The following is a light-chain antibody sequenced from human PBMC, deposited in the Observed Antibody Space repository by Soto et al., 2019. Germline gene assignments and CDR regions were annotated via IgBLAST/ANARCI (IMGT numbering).Light chain of an antibody. V-gene: IGLV1-47*01. CDR3: AAWDSSRGGPA. CDR1: DSNIGSKY. J-gene: IGLJ2*01. Sequence: QSVLTQPPSASATPGHRVTISCSGSDSNIGSKYVYWYQQLPGTAPKLLMYRNNQRPSGVPDRFSGSKSGTSASLAINGPRSGEGADFYCAAWDSSRGGPAFGGGPKVTVL. CDR2: RNN.